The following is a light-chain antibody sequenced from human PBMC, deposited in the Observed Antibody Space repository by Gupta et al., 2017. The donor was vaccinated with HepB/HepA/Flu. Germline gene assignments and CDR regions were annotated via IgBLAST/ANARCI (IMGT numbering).Light chain of an antibody. CDR2: AAS. CDR1: QDINSY. V-gene: IGKV1-9*01. Sequence: DIQLTQSPSFLSASVGDRVTITCRASQDINSYLIWYQQKPGKAPNLLIYAASTLQGGVPSRFRRSGSGTEFTLTINSLQPEDFATYYCQQFNSYPITFGQGTRLDIK. J-gene: IGKJ5*01. CDR3: QQFNSYPIT.